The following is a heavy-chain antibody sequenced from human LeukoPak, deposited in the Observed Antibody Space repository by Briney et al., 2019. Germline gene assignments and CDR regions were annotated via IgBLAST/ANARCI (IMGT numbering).Heavy chain of an antibody. CDR2: IIPIFGTA. D-gene: IGHD2-2*01. J-gene: IGHJ6*03. Sequence: GASVKVSCKASGGTFSSYAISWVRQAPGQGLEWMGGIIPIFGTANYAQKFQGRVTITADESTSTAYMELSSLRSEDTAVYYCARGQLLGEGGYYYYYYMDVWGKGTTVTVSS. CDR3: ARGQLLGEGGYYYYYYMDV. CDR1: GGTFSSYA. V-gene: IGHV1-69*13.